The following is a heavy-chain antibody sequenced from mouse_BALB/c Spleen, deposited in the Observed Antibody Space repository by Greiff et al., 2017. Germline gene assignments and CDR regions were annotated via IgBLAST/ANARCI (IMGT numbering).Heavy chain of an antibody. CDR1: GFTFSSFG. CDR2: ISSGSSTI. V-gene: IGHV5-17*02. Sequence: DVKLVESGGGLVQPGGSRKISCAASGFTFSSFGMHWVRQAPEKGLEWVAYISSGSSTIYYADTVKGRFTISRDNPKNTLFLQMTSLRSEDTAMYYCAGWRDWGAWFAYWGQGTLVTVSA. D-gene: IGHD4-1*01. J-gene: IGHJ3*01. CDR3: AGWRDWGAWFAY.